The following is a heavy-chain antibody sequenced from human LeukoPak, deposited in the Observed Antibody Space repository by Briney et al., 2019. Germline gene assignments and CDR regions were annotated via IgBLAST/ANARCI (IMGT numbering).Heavy chain of an antibody. J-gene: IGHJ4*02. CDR1: GYSFISFD. CDR3: TRNLARTGDFDY. V-gene: IGHV1-8*01. D-gene: IGHD5-12*01. CDR2: MNPNSGST. Sequence: ASVKVSCKASGYSFISFDINWVQQATGQGLEWLGWMNPNSGSTGYAQNFQGRVSMARDTSISTAYMELSNLGSEDTAVYYCTRNLARTGDFDYWGQGTLVTVSS.